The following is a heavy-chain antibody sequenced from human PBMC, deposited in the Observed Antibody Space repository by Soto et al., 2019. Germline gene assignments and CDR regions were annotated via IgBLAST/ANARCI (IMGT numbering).Heavy chain of an antibody. Sequence: QVQLVESGGGVVQPGRSLRLSCAASGFTFSNYGMHWVRQTPGKGLEWVAVTSYDGSNGYYADSVKGRFTISRDNFWNTLYLQMDSLRAEDTAVYYCAKRRGTVVMLFDAFDIWGQATMVTVSS. CDR3: AKRRGTVVMLFDAFDI. CDR2: TSYDGSNG. CDR1: GFTFSNYG. J-gene: IGHJ3*02. D-gene: IGHD2-15*01. V-gene: IGHV3-30*18.